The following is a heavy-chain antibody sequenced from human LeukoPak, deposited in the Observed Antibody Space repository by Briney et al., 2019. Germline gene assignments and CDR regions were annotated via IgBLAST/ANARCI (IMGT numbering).Heavy chain of an antibody. CDR1: GFTFSSYS. Sequence: GGSLRLSCAASGFTFSSYSMNWVRQAPGKGLEWVSSISSSSSYIYYADSVKGRFTISRDNAKNSLYLQMNSLRAEDTAVYYCARDSGFGELFDYYGMDVWGQGTTVTVSS. CDR3: ARDSGFGELFDYYGMDV. CDR2: ISSSSSYI. V-gene: IGHV3-21*01. J-gene: IGHJ6*02. D-gene: IGHD3-10*01.